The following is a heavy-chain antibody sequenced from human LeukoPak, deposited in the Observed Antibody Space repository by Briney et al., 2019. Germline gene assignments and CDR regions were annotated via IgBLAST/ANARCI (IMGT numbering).Heavy chain of an antibody. D-gene: IGHD6-19*01. J-gene: IGHJ6*02. V-gene: IGHV1-58*01. CDR1: GFTFTSTA. CDR3: AADVSSGWLHYYYGMDV. CDR2: IVVGSGNT. Sequence: SVKVSCKASGFTFTSTAVQWVRQARGQRLEWIGWIVVGSGNTNYAQKFQERVTITRDMSTSTAYMELSSLRSEDTAVYYCAADVSSGWLHYYYGMDVWGQGTTVTVSS.